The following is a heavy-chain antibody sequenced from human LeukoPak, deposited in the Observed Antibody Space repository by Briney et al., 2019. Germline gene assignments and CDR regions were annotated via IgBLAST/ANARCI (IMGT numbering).Heavy chain of an antibody. CDR2: IIPIFGTA. Sequence: GASVKVSCKASGGTFSSSAISWVRQAPGQGLEWMGGIIPIFGTANYAQKFQGRVTITTDESTSTAYMELSSLRSDDTAVYYCAARPRYCSSTSCYQYDYWGQGTLVTVSS. V-gene: IGHV1-69*05. CDR3: AARPRYCSSTSCYQYDY. D-gene: IGHD2-2*01. CDR1: GGTFSSSA. J-gene: IGHJ4*02.